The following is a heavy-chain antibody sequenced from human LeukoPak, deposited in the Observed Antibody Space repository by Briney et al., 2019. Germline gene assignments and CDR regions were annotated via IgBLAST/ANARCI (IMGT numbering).Heavy chain of an antibody. D-gene: IGHD6-19*01. V-gene: IGHV3-21*01. CDR3: ARDWAAGPFDY. CDR2: ISSSSSYI. Sequence: GGSLRLSCVASGFTFSSYAMTWVRQAPGKGLEWVSSISSSSSYIYYADSVKGRFTISRDNAKNSLYLQMNSLRAEDTAVYYCARDWAAGPFDYWGQGTLVTVSS. J-gene: IGHJ4*02. CDR1: GFTFSSYA.